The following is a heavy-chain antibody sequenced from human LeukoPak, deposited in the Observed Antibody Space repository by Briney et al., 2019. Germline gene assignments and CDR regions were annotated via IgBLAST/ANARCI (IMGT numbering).Heavy chain of an antibody. CDR1: GYTFTSYG. J-gene: IGHJ4*02. Sequence: GASVKVSCKASGYTFTSYGISWVRQAPGQGLEWMGWISAYNGNTNYAQKLQGRVTMTRDTSISTAYMELSRPRSDDTAVYYCARDALGAANDYWGQGTLVTVSS. V-gene: IGHV1-18*01. CDR3: ARDALGAANDY. CDR2: ISAYNGNT. D-gene: IGHD1-26*01.